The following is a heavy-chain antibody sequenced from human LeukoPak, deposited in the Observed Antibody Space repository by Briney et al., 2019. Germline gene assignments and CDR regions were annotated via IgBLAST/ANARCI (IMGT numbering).Heavy chain of an antibody. CDR1: DYTFTNYG. J-gene: IGHJ4*02. CDR3: ARTNLDCKNGVCYDY. Sequence: ASVKHSCKASDYTFTNYGISWVRQAPGQGLEWMGWISAYNSNTYYAQKFQGRVTVSTDTSTSTAYMDLRSLRSDDTAVYYCARTNLDCKNGVCYDYWGQGTPVTVSS. V-gene: IGHV1-18*01. CDR2: ISAYNSNT. D-gene: IGHD2-8*01.